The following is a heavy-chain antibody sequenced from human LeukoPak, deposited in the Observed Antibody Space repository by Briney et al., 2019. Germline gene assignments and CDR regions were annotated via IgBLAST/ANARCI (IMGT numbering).Heavy chain of an antibody. D-gene: IGHD3-10*01. CDR2: VNPHSGDR. Sequence: ASVKVSCKASGYTFTRYDIYWVRQATGQGLEWVGWVNPHSGDRGYAQKLQGRVTMTRSTSINTAYMELSSLRSEDTAVYYCARDVLSMVRGVSYYYYYYMDVWGKGTTVTVSS. V-gene: IGHV1-8*01. CDR3: ARDVLSMVRGVSYYYYYYMDV. CDR1: GYTFTRYD. J-gene: IGHJ6*03.